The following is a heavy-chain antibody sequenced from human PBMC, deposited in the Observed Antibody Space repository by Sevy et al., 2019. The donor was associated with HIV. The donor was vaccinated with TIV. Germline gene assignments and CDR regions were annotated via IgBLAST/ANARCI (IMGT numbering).Heavy chain of an antibody. D-gene: IGHD3-3*01. J-gene: IGHJ4*02. CDR3: ARTLYDFWSGYYFDY. Sequence: SETLSLTCTVSGGSVSSGSYYWSWLRQPPGKGLEWIGYIYYSGSTNYNPSLKSRVTMSVDTSKNQFSLKLSSVTAADTAVYYCARTLYDFWSGYYFDYWGQGTLVTVSS. CDR2: IYYSGST. CDR1: GGSVSSGSYY. V-gene: IGHV4-61*01.